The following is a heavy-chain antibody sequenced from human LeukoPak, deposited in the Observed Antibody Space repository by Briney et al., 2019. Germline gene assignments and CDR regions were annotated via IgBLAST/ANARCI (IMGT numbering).Heavy chain of an antibody. Sequence: SETLSLTCAVYGGSFSGYYWNWIRQPPGKGLEWIGYIYYSGGTKYNPTLKSRVTISVDTSKNQFSLKLSSVTAADTAVYYCARERISRDYDAFDMWGQGTMVTVSS. J-gene: IGHJ3*02. CDR2: IYYSGGT. CDR3: ARERISRDYDAFDM. V-gene: IGHV4-59*01. D-gene: IGHD6-13*01. CDR1: GGSFSGYY.